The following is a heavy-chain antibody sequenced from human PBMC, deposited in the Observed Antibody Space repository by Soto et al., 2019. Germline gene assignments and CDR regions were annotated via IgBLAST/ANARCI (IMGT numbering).Heavy chain of an antibody. V-gene: IGHV3-23*01. D-gene: IGHD1-26*01. CDR2: ISGSGGST. CDR3: AKDSAIVLVPANPFFDY. Sequence: GGSLRLSCAASGFTFSSYAMSWVRQAPGKGLEWVSAISGSGGSTYYADSVKGRFTISRDNSKNTLYLQMNSLRAEDTAVYYCAKDSAIVLVPANPFFDYWGQGTLVTVSS. CDR1: GFTFSSYA. J-gene: IGHJ4*02.